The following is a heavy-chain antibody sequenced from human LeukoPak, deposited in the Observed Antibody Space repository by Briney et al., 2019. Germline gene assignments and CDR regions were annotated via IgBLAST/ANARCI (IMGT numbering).Heavy chain of an antibody. Sequence: GGSLQISCKGSGYIFTNYWIAWVRQLPGKGLEGMGAINPGGSHIRYSPSFQGQVTISTDKAISTAYLQWSSLKASDTAIYYCARKNPTALRNNWFDPWGQGTLVTVSS. CDR3: ARKNPTALRNNWFDP. J-gene: IGHJ5*02. D-gene: IGHD5-18*01. CDR1: GYIFTNYW. CDR2: INPGGSHI. V-gene: IGHV5-51*01.